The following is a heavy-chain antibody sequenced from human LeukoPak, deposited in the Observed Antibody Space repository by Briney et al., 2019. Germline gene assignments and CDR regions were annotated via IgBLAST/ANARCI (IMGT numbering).Heavy chain of an antibody. CDR1: GYIFTNYG. V-gene: IGHV1-46*01. J-gene: IGHJ4*02. Sequence: ASVKVSCKTSGYIFTNYGVSWVRQAPGQGLEWMGMIYPRDGSTSYAQNFQGRVTVTRDTSTTTVHMELRGLRSEDTAVYYCARDQEGFDYWGQGTVVTVSS. CDR3: ARDQEGFDY. CDR2: IYPRDGST.